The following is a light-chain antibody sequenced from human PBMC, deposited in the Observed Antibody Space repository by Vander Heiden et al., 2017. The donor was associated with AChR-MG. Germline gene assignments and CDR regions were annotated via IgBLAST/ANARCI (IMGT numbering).Light chain of an antibody. CDR1: QYIHGK. Sequence: EIVMTQSPAILFVSPGERATLSCRASQYIHGKLAWYQQKPGQAPRLLMYGASTRAIGIPARFTGSGSGTELTLTISSLQSEDFARYYCQQYHDWPLTFGGGTKVEI. J-gene: IGKJ4*01. CDR3: QQYHDWPLT. CDR2: GAS. V-gene: IGKV3-15*01.